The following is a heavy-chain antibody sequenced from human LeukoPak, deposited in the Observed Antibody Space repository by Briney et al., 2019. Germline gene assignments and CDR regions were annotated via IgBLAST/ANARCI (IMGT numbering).Heavy chain of an antibody. Sequence: GASVKVSCRASGGTFSSYAISWVRQAPGQGLEWMGGIIPIFGTANYAQKFQGRVTITADESTSTAYMELSSLRSEDTAVYYSARAPTRNYYDSSGYYNAFDIWGQGTMVTVSS. D-gene: IGHD3-22*01. J-gene: IGHJ3*02. CDR1: GGTFSSYA. V-gene: IGHV1-69*13. CDR2: IIPIFGTA. CDR3: ARAPTRNYYDSSGYYNAFDI.